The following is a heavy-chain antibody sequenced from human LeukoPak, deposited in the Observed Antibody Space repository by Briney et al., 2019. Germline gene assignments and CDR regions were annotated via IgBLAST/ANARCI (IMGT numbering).Heavy chain of an antibody. V-gene: IGHV4-34*01. CDR1: GGSFSGYF. D-gene: IGHD4-11*01. CDR2: INHSGIT. CDR3: ARHRIYSSYDY. J-gene: IGHJ4*02. Sequence: SETLSPTCAVYGGSFSGYFWSWIRQPPGKGLEWIGEINHSGITNYNPSLKSRVTISVDTSKNQFSLKLSSVTAADTAVYYCARHRIYSSYDYWGQGTLVTVSS.